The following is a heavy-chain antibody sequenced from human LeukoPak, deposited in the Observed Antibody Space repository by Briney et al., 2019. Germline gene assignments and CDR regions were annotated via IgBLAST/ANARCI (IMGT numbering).Heavy chain of an antibody. J-gene: IGHJ4*02. Sequence: SETLSLTCTVSGYSISSGYYWGWIRQPPGKGLEWIGSIYHSGSTYHNPSLKSRVTISVDTSKNQFSLKLSSVTAADTAVYYCARDLTGGSSWYQYYFDYWGQGTLVTVSS. CDR1: GYSISSGYY. V-gene: IGHV4-38-2*02. CDR3: ARDLTGGSSWYQYYFDY. D-gene: IGHD6-13*01. CDR2: IYHSGST.